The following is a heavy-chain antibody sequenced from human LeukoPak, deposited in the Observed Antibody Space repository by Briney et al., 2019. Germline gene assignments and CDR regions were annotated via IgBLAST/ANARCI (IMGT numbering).Heavy chain of an antibody. J-gene: IGHJ4*02. CDR3: ARVSSSGYGY. CDR2: ISSSSSYI. CDR1: GFTFSSYS. D-gene: IGHD3-22*01. Sequence: PGGSLRLXCAASGFTFSSYSMNWVRQAPGKGLEWVSSISSSSSYIYYADSVKGRFTISRDNAKNSLYLQMNSLRAEDTAVYYCARVSSSGYGYWGQGTLVTVSS. V-gene: IGHV3-21*01.